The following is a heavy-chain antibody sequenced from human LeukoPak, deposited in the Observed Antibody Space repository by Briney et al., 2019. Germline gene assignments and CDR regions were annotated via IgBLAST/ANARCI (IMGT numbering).Heavy chain of an antibody. CDR2: ITSDGSST. CDR1: AFTFSTYW. J-gene: IGHJ6*02. D-gene: IGHD2-2*01. Sequence: GSLRLSCAASAFTFSTYWMHWVRQAPGKGLVWVSHITSDGSSTSYADSVKGRFTISRDNAKNTLYLQMNSLRVEDTAVYYCVRVEIGTYHGMDVWGQGTTVTVSS. CDR3: VRVEIGTYHGMDV. V-gene: IGHV3-74*01.